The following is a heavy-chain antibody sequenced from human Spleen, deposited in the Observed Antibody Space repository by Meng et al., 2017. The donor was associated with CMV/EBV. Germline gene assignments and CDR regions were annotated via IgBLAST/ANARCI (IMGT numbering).Heavy chain of an antibody. CDR2: ISYDGSNK. D-gene: IGHD6-19*01. CDR3: ARRLEYYYGMDV. CDR1: GFTFSDYS. V-gene: IGHV3-30-3*01. J-gene: IGHJ6*02. Sequence: GESLKISCAASGFTFSDYSMNWVRQAPGKGLEWVAVISYDGSNKYYADSVKGRFTISRDNSKNTLYLQMNSLRAEDTAVYYCARRLEYYYGMDVWGQGTTVTVSS.